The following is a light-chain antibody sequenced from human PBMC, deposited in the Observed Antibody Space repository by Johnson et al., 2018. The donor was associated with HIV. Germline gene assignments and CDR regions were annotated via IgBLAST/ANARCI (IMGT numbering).Light chain of an antibody. Sequence: VLTQPPSVSAAPGQKVTISCSGSSSNIGNNYVSWYQQLPGTAPKLLIYENNNRPSGIPARFSGSKSGTSATLGITGLQTGAEADYYCGTWDSSLSAGGANYVFGTGTKVTVL. CDR3: GTWDSSLSAGGANYV. J-gene: IGLJ1*01. CDR1: SSNIGNNY. CDR2: ENN. V-gene: IGLV1-51*02.